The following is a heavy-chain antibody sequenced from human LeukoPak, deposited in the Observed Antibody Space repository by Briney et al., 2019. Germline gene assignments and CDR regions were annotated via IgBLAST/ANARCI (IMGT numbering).Heavy chain of an antibody. Sequence: PGGSLRLSCTASGFTFGDYAMSWVRQAPGKGLERVGFIRGRAYGGTTEYAASVKGRFTISRDDSKSIAYLQMNSLKTEDTAVYYCSRVASLGYYYYMDVWGKGTTVTVSS. CDR1: GFTFGDYA. D-gene: IGHD2-15*01. J-gene: IGHJ6*03. CDR3: SRVASLGYYYYMDV. CDR2: IRGRAYGGTT. V-gene: IGHV3-49*04.